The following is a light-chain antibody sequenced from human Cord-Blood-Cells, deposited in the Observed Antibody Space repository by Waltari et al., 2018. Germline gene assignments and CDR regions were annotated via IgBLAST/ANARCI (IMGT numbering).Light chain of an antibody. CDR1: QSISSY. V-gene: IGKV1-39*01. Sequence: DIQMTQSPSSLSASVGARVTITCRASQSISSYVNRYQQKPGKAPKLLIYAASSLQSGVPSLFSRSGSGTDFTLTISSLQPEDFATYYCQQSYSTPRYSFGQGTKLEI. CDR3: QQSYSTPRYS. J-gene: IGKJ2*03. CDR2: AAS.